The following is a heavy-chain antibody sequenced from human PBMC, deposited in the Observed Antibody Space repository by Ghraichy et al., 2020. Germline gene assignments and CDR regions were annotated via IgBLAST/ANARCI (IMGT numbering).Heavy chain of an antibody. Sequence: GSLRLSCTVSGGSISSYYWSWIRQPPGKGLEWIGYIYYSGSTNYNPSLKSRVTISVDTSKNQFSLKLSSVTAADTAVYYCARAHQYYYDSSGGFDPWGQGTLVTVSS. CDR1: GGSISSYY. V-gene: IGHV4-59*01. J-gene: IGHJ5*02. D-gene: IGHD3-22*01. CDR2: IYYSGST. CDR3: ARAHQYYYDSSGGFDP.